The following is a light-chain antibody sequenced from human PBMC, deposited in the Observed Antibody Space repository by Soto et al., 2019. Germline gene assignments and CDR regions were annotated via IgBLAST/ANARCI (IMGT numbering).Light chain of an antibody. V-gene: IGLV2-14*01. CDR2: DVS. J-gene: IGLJ1*01. Sequence: QSVLTQPASVSGSPGQSITISCTGTSSDVANYNYVSWYQQHPGKAPKLIIYDVSNRPSGVSNRFSGSKSAYTASLTISGLQTEDEADYYCSSYTTSSTLYVFGTGTQLTVL. CDR3: SSYTTSSTLYV. CDR1: SSDVANYNY.